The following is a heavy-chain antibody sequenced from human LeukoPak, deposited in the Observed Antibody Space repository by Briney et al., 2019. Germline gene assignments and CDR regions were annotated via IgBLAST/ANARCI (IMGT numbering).Heavy chain of an antibody. J-gene: IGHJ4*02. CDR2: IKPEGSGK. CDR3: ASWGAGGNS. Sequence: GGSLRLSCGAWGFTLSTYWMNWVRQARGKGRDWVANIKPEGSGKMYVDCVKGRFTIARDNADNSLSLQMTSLRAEDTAVYYCASWGAGGNSWGQGTLVTVSA. V-gene: IGHV3-7*01. CDR1: GFTLSTYW. D-gene: IGHD3-16*01.